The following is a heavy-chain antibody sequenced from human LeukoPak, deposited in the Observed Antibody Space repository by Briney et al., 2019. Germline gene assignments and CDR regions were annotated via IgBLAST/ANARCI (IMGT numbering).Heavy chain of an antibody. CDR2: INHSGST. CDR3: ARMLRGYSYGYEVYNWFDP. V-gene: IGHV4-34*01. Sequence: SETLSLTCAVYGGSFSGYYWSWIRQPPGKGLEWIGEINHSGSTNYNPSLKRRGTISVDTSKNQFSLKLSSVTAAYTAVYYCARMLRGYSYGYEVYNWFDPWGQGTLVTVSS. D-gene: IGHD5-18*01. J-gene: IGHJ5*02. CDR1: GGSFSGYY.